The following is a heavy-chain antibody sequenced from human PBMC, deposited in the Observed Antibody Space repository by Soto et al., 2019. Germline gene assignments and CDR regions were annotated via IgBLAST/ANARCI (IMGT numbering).Heavy chain of an antibody. Sequence: TLRLPCTVFGGSISSGGYYWSWISQHPGKGLEWIGYIYYSGSTYYNPSLKSRVTISVDMSKNQFSLKLSSVTAADTAVYYCARVAIYGDYRFDYWGQGTLVTVSS. D-gene: IGHD4-17*01. V-gene: IGHV4-31*03. CDR3: ARVAIYGDYRFDY. CDR1: GGSISSGGYY. J-gene: IGHJ4*02. CDR2: IYYSGST.